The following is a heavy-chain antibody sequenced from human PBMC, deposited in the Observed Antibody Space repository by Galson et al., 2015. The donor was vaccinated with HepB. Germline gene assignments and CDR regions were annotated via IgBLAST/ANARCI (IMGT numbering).Heavy chain of an antibody. CDR1: GLSFSSFG. CDR3: AGAYSSGWYDC. D-gene: IGHD3-22*01. V-gene: IGHV3-33*01. Sequence: ALRLACAASGLSFSSFGMHWVRQAPGRGLEGAAVIWYDGSKEDYADCVKGRFNISRDNSNNTLYLQMNSLRAEDTDVYFCAGAYSSGWYDCWGHGTLVTVSS. CDR2: IWYDGSKE. J-gene: IGHJ5*01.